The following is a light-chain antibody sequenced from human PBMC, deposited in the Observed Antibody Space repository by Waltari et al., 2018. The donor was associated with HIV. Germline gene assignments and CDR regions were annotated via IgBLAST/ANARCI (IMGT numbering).Light chain of an antibody. CDR3: QQLSSWPPLT. CDR1: QSVSNS. Sequence: EILLTQSPATLSLSPGERATPSCRASQSVSNSLAWYQQKPGQAPRLLIYDASNRATGIPARFSGGGSGTDFTLTITRLEPEDFAVYYCQQLSSWPPLTFGGGTKVESK. J-gene: IGKJ4*01. V-gene: IGKV3-11*01. CDR2: DAS.